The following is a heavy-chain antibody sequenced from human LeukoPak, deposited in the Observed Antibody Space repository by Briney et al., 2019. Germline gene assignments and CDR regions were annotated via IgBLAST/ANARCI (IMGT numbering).Heavy chain of an antibody. V-gene: IGHV1-2*02. J-gene: IGHJ5*02. CDR3: ARDYHIVVVTVLDP. D-gene: IGHD2-21*02. CDR1: GYTFTCYY. CDR2: INPNSGGT. Sequence: ASVKVSCKASGYTFTCYYMHWVRQAPGQGLEWMGWINPNSGGTNYAQKFQGRVTMTRDTSISTAYMELSRLRSDDTAVYYCARDYHIVVVTVLDPWGQGTLVTVSS.